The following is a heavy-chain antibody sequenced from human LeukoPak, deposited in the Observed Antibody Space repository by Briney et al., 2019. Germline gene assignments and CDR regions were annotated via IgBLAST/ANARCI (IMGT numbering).Heavy chain of an antibody. V-gene: IGHV4-4*07. CDR1: GGSISSYY. Sequence: SETLSLTCTVSGGSISSYYWSWIRQPPGKGLEWIGRIYTSGSTNYNPSLKSRVTMSVDTSKNQFSLKLSSVTAADTAVYYCASDNYDPGAFDIWGQGTMVTVSS. CDR3: ASDNYDPGAFDI. J-gene: IGHJ3*02. D-gene: IGHD3-22*01. CDR2: IYTSGST.